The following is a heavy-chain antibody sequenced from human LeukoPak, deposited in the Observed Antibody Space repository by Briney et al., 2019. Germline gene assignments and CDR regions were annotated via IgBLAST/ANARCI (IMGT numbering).Heavy chain of an antibody. CDR1: GYTFTRNG. Sequence: GASVKVSCKASGYTFTRNGISWVRQAPGQGLEWMGWISANNGNTNYAQKFQGGVTMTTDKSTSTAYMELRSLRSDDTAVYYCAREGSSSSFDYWGQGTLVTVS. J-gene: IGHJ4*02. CDR2: ISANNGNT. V-gene: IGHV1-18*01. D-gene: IGHD6-6*01. CDR3: AREGSSSSFDY.